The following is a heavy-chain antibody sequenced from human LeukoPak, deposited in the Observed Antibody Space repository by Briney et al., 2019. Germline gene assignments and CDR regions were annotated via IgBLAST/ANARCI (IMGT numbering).Heavy chain of an antibody. D-gene: IGHD6-13*01. CDR1: GFTFSSYE. V-gene: IGHV3-48*03. Sequence: GGSLRLSCAASGFTFSSYEMNWVSQAPGKGLEWVSYISSSGSTIYYADSVKGRFTISRDNAKNSLYLQMNSLRAEDTALYYCAKGAAAGRYFDYWGQGTLVTVSS. CDR2: ISSSGSTI. J-gene: IGHJ4*02. CDR3: AKGAAAGRYFDY.